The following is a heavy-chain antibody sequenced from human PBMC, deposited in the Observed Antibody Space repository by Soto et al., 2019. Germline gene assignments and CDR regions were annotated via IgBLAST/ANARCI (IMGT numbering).Heavy chain of an antibody. CDR2: INPNSGGT. D-gene: IGHD3-3*01. J-gene: IGHJ3*02. Sequence: ASVKVSCKASGYTFTGYYMHWVRQAPGQGLEWMGWINPNSGGTNYAQKFQGSVTMTRDTSISTAYMELSRLRSDDTAVYCCASYDFWSGYRDAIDIWGQGTMVTVSS. CDR3: ASYDFWSGYRDAIDI. V-gene: IGHV1-2*02. CDR1: GYTFTGYY.